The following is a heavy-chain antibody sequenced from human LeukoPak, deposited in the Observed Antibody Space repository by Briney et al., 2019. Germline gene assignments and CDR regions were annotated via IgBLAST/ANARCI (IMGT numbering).Heavy chain of an antibody. J-gene: IGHJ4*02. CDR1: GGSISSSSYY. V-gene: IGHV4-39*01. CDR3: ASPPADYGDFSFNY. CDR2: IYYSRST. Sequence: SETLSLTCTVSGGSISSSSYYWGWIRQPPGKGLEWIGSIYYSRSTYYNPSLKSRVTISVDTSKNQFSLKLSSVTAADTAVYYCASPPADYGDFSFNYWGRGTLVTVSS. D-gene: IGHD4-17*01.